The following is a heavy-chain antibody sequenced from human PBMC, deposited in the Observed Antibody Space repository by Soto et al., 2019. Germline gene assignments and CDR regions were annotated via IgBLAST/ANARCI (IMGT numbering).Heavy chain of an antibody. Sequence: PSGTRPSTATVSGGPANSDYNYWPGSRRPPGKGLEWISYIYNSGRTNYNPSLKSRVSISMDTSRNQFSLKLTSVTAADTAVFYCAREYSNSPEAFDIWGQGSLVTVSS. V-gene: IGHV4-61*01. CDR3: AREYSNSPEAFDI. CDR2: IYNSGRT. J-gene: IGHJ4*02. CDR1: GGPANSDYNY. D-gene: IGHD1-26*01.